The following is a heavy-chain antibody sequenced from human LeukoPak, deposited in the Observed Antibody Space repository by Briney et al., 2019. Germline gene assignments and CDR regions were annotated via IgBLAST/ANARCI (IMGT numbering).Heavy chain of an antibody. Sequence: SVKVSCKASGGTFNNYAISWVRQAPGQGLEWMGGIIPAFGTSNYAQKFQGRVTITADESTTTAYMELSSLRSEDTAVYYCASPARYYDFWRGYPTFDYWGQGTLVTVSS. D-gene: IGHD3-3*01. CDR1: GGTFNNYA. CDR3: ASPARYYDFWRGYPTFDY. V-gene: IGHV1-69*01. CDR2: IIPAFGTS. J-gene: IGHJ4*02.